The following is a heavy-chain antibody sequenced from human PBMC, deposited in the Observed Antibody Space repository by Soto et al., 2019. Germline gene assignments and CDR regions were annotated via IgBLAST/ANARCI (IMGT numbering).Heavy chain of an antibody. D-gene: IGHD6-13*01. V-gene: IGHV5-51*01. CDR2: IYPGDSDT. CDR1: GYSFTSYW. J-gene: IGHJ6*03. Sequence: GESLKISCKGSGYSFTSYWIGWVRQMPGKGLEWMGIIYPGDSDTRYSPSFQGQVTISADKSISTAYLQWSSLKASDTAMYYCARHDRLYSSRGHYYYMDVWGKGTTVTVSS. CDR3: ARHDRLYSSRGHYYYMDV.